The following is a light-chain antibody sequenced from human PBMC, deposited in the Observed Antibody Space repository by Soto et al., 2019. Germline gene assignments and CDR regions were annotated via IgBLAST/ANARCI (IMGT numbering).Light chain of an antibody. J-gene: IGLJ1*01. CDR2: DVS. V-gene: IGLV2-14*01. Sequence: HSALTQPASVSGSPGQPITISCTGTSSDVGGYNYVSWYQQHPGKAPKLMIYDVSNRPSGVSNRFSGSKSGNTASLTISGLQAEDEADYYCSSYTSSSTLYVFGTGTKVTVL. CDR1: SSDVGGYNY. CDR3: SSYTSSSTLYV.